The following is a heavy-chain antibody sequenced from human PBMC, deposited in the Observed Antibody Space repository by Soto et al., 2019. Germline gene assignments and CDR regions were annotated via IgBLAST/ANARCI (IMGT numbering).Heavy chain of an antibody. CDR2: INTDNGNT. J-gene: IGHJ3*02. V-gene: IGHV1-3*04. Sequence: QVQLVQSGAEVKQPGASVKVPCKSSGYTFTHYAMHWVRQAPGQGLEWLGWINTDNGNTAFSQKFQGRVSITMDTSASTAYVDLSSLISEDTAVYYCARQGDSRILRDTFDIWGQGTLVTVAS. CDR3: ARQGDSRILRDTFDI. D-gene: IGHD2-8*01. CDR1: GYTFTHYA.